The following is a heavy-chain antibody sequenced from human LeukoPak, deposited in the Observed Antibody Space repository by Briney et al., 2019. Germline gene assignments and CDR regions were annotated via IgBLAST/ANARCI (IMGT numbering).Heavy chain of an antibody. CDR3: ARGYYNILTGYYVDY. J-gene: IGHJ4*02. V-gene: IGHV4-59*01. CDR1: GGSISNYY. Sequence: SETLSLTCTVSGGSISNYYWSWIRQPPGKGLEWIGYFSNSWSTDYNPSLKSRVTISVDTSKNQFSLKLSSVTAADTAVYYCARGYYNILTGYYVDYWGQGTLVTVSS. D-gene: IGHD3-9*01. CDR2: FSNSWST.